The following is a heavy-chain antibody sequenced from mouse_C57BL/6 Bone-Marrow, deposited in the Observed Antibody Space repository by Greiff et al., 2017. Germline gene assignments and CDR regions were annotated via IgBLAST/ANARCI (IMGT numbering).Heavy chain of an antibody. CDR3: TTAVDY. Sequence: VQLKESGAELVRPGASVKLSCTASGFNIKDDYMHWVKQRPEQGLEWIGWIDPENGDTESASKFQGKATITADTSSNTAYLQLSSLTSEDTAVYYCTTAVDYWGQGTTLTVSS. V-gene: IGHV14-4*01. J-gene: IGHJ2*01. CDR2: IDPENGDT. CDR1: GFNIKDDY.